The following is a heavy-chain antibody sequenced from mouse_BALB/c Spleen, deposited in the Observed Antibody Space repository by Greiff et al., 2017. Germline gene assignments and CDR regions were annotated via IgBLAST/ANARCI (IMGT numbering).Heavy chain of an antibody. CDR3: ARDREDYDGFAY. Sequence: DVMLVESGGGLVKPGGSLKLSCAASGFTFSDYYMYWVRQTPEKRLEWVATISDGGSYTYYPDSVKGRFTISRDNAKNNLYLQMSSLKSEDTAMYYCARDREDYDGFAYWGQGTLVTVSA. D-gene: IGHD2-4*01. CDR2: ISDGGSYT. V-gene: IGHV5-4*02. J-gene: IGHJ3*01. CDR1: GFTFSDYY.